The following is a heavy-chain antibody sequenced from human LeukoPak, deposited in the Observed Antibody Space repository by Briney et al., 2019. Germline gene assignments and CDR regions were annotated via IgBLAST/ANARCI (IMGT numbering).Heavy chain of an antibody. CDR1: GGSISSYY. Sequence: PSETLSLTCTVSGGSISSYYWSWIRQPPGKGLEWIGYIYYSGSTSYNPSLKSRVTILVDTSKNQFSLKLSSVTAADTAVYYCARNSAGVGLDSWGQGTLVTVSS. V-gene: IGHV4-59*08. CDR2: IYYSGST. D-gene: IGHD2-15*01. J-gene: IGHJ5*01. CDR3: ARNSAGVGLDS.